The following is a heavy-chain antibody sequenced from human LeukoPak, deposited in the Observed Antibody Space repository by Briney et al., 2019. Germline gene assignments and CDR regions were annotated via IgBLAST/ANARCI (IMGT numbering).Heavy chain of an antibody. CDR1: GYTFTSYG. V-gene: IGHV1-18*01. D-gene: IGHD2-2*02. CDR2: ISAYNGNT. CDR3: ARVKALYCSSTSCYRGAFDI. Sequence: GASVKVSCKASGYTFTSYGISWVRQAPGQGLEWMGWISAYNGNTNYAQKLQGRVTVTTDTSTSTAYMELRSLRSADTAVYYCARVKALYCSSTSCYRGAFDIWGQGTMVTVSS. J-gene: IGHJ3*02.